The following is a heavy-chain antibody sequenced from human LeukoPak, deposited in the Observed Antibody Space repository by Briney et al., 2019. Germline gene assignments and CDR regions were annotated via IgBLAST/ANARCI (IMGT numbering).Heavy chain of an antibody. CDR3: VVAYYYDSSGFDY. Sequence: GGSLRLSCAASGFTFSTHAMHWVRQAPAKGLEWVAMIWFDGKNTHYVDSVKGRFTISRDNSKNTVDLRMNSLRAEDTAVYYCVVAYYYDSSGFDYWGQGTLVTVSS. CDR2: IWFDGKNT. D-gene: IGHD3-22*01. J-gene: IGHJ4*02. CDR1: GFTFSTHA. V-gene: IGHV3-33*01.